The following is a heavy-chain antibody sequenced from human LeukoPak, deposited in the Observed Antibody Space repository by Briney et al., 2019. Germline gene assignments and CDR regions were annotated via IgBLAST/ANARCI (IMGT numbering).Heavy chain of an antibody. Sequence: SETLSLTCTVSGGSISSHYWSWLRQPPGKGPEWVGYIYYSGSTNYNPSLKSRVTISVDTSKNQFSLKLSSVTAADTAVYYCATPDNWGQGTLVTVSS. CDR1: GGSISSHY. J-gene: IGHJ4*02. V-gene: IGHV4-59*11. CDR2: IYYSGST. CDR3: ATPDN.